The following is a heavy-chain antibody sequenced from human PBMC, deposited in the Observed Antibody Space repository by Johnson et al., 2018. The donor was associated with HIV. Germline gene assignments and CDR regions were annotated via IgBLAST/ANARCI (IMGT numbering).Heavy chain of an antibody. CDR2: VSGDDTTT. J-gene: IGHJ3*02. Sequence: VQLVESGGGLVQPGRSLRLSCEASGFTFIKCAMTWVPLAPGQGLEWVSVVSGDDTTTYHADSVRGRITISRDNSKNTLYLQMNSLRAEDTAVYYCASGRVGGNDAFDIWGQGTMVTVSS. CDR1: GFTFIKCA. D-gene: IGHD2-15*01. CDR3: ASGRVGGNDAFDI. V-gene: IGHV3-23*04.